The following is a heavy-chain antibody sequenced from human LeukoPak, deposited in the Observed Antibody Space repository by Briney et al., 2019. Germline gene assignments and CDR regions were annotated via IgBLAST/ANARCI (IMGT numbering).Heavy chain of an antibody. CDR3: ARGPLVVVVPAAIAPYGMDV. J-gene: IGHJ6*02. CDR1: GYTFTGYY. CDR2: INPNSGGT. Sequence: ASVKVSCKASGYTFTGYYMHWVRQAPGQGLEWMGWINPNSGGTNYAQKFQGWVTMTRDTSISTAYMELSRLRSDDTAVYYCARGPLVVVVPAAIAPYGMDVWGQGTTVTVSS. V-gene: IGHV1-2*04. D-gene: IGHD2-2*01.